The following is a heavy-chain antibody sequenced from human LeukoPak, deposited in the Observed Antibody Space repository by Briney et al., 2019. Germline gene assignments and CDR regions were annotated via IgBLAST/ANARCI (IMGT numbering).Heavy chain of an antibody. CDR3: AKDILEAGLFFDY. Sequence: GGSLRLSCAASGFTFSDYYMSWIRQAPGKGLEWVSYISHRVSDVQYADSVKGRFTISRDNARNSLYLQMNGLRAEDTAVYYCAKDILEAGLFFDYWGPATLVTVPS. D-gene: IGHD6-13*01. CDR2: ISHRVSDV. J-gene: IGHJ4*02. CDR1: GFTFSDYY. V-gene: IGHV3-11*01.